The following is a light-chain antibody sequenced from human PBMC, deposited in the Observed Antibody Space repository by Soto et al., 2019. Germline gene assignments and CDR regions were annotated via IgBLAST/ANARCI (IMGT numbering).Light chain of an antibody. V-gene: IGLV1-44*01. J-gene: IGLJ1*01. CDR3: AAWDDSLNGLYV. CDR1: SSNIGSNT. CDR2: SNN. Sequence: QSVLAQPPSASGTLGQRVTISCSGSSSNIGSNTVNWYQQLPGTAPKLLIYSNNQRPSGVPDRFSGSKSGTSASLAISGLQSEDEADYYCAAWDDSLNGLYVFRTGTKVTVL.